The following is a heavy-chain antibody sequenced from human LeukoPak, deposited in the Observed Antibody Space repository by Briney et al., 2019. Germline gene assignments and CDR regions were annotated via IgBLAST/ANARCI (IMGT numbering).Heavy chain of an antibody. CDR2: IHYSGST. D-gene: IGHD6-19*01. J-gene: IGHJ3*01. V-gene: IGHV4-59*02. Sequence: KPSETLSLTCTVSGGSVSSYYWSWIRQPPWKGLEWIGYIHYSGSTDYNPSLKSRVTISVDTSKNQFSLKMNSVTAADTAIYYCARVQWLPLDVFNFWGQGTMVTVSS. CDR1: GGSVSSYY. CDR3: ARVQWLPLDVFNF.